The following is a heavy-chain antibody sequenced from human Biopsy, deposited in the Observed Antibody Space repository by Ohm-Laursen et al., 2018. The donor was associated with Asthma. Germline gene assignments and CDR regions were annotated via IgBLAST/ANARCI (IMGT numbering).Heavy chain of an antibody. D-gene: IGHD3-9*01. Sequence: SLRLSCSASGFTFSSYSMNWVRQAPGKGLEWVAVISYDGSNKYYADSVKGRFTISRDNSKNTLYLQMNSLRAEDTAVYYCAKAERYFDWYWFDPWGQGTLVTVSS. CDR1: GFTFSSYS. J-gene: IGHJ5*02. CDR3: AKAERYFDWYWFDP. CDR2: ISYDGSNK. V-gene: IGHV3-30*18.